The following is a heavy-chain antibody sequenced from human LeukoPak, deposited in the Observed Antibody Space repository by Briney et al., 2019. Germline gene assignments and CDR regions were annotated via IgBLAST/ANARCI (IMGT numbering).Heavy chain of an antibody. CDR2: IRYDGSNK. CDR1: GFTFSSYG. CDR3: AKRPISSARQGVRDY. J-gene: IGHJ4*02. V-gene: IGHV3-30*02. D-gene: IGHD6-6*01. Sequence: GGSLRLSCAASGFTFSSYGMHWVRRAPGKGLEWVAFIRYDGSNKYYADSVKGRFTISRDNSKNTLYLQMNSLRAEDTAVYYCAKRPISSARQGVRDYWGQGTLVTVSS.